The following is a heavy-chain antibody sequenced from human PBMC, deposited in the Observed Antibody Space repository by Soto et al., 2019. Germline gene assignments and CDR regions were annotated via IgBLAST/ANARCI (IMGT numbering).Heavy chain of an antibody. D-gene: IGHD3-10*01. J-gene: IGHJ6*02. CDR2: IWYDGSNE. V-gene: IGHV3-33*01. CDR1: GFIFSSYG. Sequence: QVRLVESGGGVVQPGRSLRLSCAASGFIFSSYGMHWVRQAPGKGLEWVAVIWYDGSNEYYADSVKGRFTISRDDSKNTLYLQMNSLRAEDTAVYYCARVRVFRGMGGMDVWGQGTTVTVSS. CDR3: ARVRVFRGMGGMDV.